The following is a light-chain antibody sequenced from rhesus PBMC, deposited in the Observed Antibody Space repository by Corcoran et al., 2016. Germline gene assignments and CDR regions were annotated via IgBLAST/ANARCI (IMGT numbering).Light chain of an antibody. Sequence: EIVMTQSPATLSLSPGERATLSCRASQSVSSYVAWYQQKPEQAPRLLIYGASSRATGIPDRFRGYGSETYFTLIISSLEPEEVGVYDCQQYNNWNTFGGGTKVEIK. V-gene: IGKV3S9*01. CDR1: QSVSSY. J-gene: IGKJ4*01. CDR3: QQYNNWNT. CDR2: GAS.